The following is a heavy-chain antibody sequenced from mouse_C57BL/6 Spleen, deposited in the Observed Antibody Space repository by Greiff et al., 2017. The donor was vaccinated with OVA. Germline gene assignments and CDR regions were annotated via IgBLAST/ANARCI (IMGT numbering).Heavy chain of an antibody. Sequence: QVQLQQSGPELVKPGASVKISCKASGYAFSSSWMNWVKQRPGKGLEWIGRIYPGDGDTNYNGKFKGKATLTADKSSSTAYMQLSSLTSEDSAVYFCARGGLLYAMDYWGQGTSVTVSS. J-gene: IGHJ4*01. CDR2: IYPGDGDT. CDR1: GYAFSSSW. CDR3: ARGGLLYAMDY. D-gene: IGHD1-1*01. V-gene: IGHV1-82*01.